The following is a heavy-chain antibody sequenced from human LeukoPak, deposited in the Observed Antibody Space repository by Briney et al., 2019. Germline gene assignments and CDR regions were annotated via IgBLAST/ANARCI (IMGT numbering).Heavy chain of an antibody. D-gene: IGHD3-10*01. Sequence: PGRSLRLSCAASGFPFDDYAMHWVRQVPGKGLEWVSGISWNSDSLGYADSVQARFTISRDNAKKPLYLPMHSLRAEDTALYYCAKDSGTKQPYYYMDVWGRGTTVTVS. J-gene: IGHJ6*03. CDR3: AKDSGTKQPYYYMDV. V-gene: IGHV3-9*01. CDR2: ISWNSDSL. CDR1: GFPFDDYA.